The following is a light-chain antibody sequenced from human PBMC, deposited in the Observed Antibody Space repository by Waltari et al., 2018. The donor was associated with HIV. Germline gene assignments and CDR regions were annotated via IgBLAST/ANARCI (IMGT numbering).Light chain of an antibody. V-gene: IGLV3-25*03. J-gene: IGLJ3*02. CDR1: ALPKQY. Sequence: SYELTQPPSVSVSPGQTARITCSGDALPKQYAYWYQQKPGQAPVLVKYKDSERPSGIPERFSGSSSGTTVTLTISGVQAEDEADYYCQSADSSDTYSWVFGGGTKLTVL. CDR2: KDS. CDR3: QSADSSDTYSWV.